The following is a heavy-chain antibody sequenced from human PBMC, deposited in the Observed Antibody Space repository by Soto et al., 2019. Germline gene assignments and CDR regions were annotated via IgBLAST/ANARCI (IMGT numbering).Heavy chain of an antibody. CDR2: INHDGST. CDR3: ATYTAGGGGRGS. CDR1: GGSISGDH. J-gene: IGHJ5*02. Sequence: QVQLQESGPGLVKPSETLSLTCTVSGGSISGDHWSWIRQPPGTGLEWIGYINHDGSTNYSPALRSRLIISVDTSKNQFPLKLNSVTAADTAVYYCATYTAGGGGRGSWGQGTLVTVSS. V-gene: IGHV4-59*08. D-gene: IGHD3-16*01.